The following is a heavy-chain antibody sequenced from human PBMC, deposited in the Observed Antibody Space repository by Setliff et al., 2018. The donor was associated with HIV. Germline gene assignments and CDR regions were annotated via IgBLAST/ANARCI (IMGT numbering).Heavy chain of an antibody. CDR3: ARGLNYYGSGSYLPLGY. CDR2: IDHSGST. V-gene: IGHV4-34*01. Sequence: KTSETLSLTCAVYGGSFNDYYWTWIRQPPGKGLEWIGEIDHSGSTKYYASLKSRVTISIDTSKNQISLKLSSVTAADTAVYYCARGLNYYGSGSYLPLGYWGQGTLVTVSS. CDR1: GGSFNDYY. D-gene: IGHD3-10*01. J-gene: IGHJ4*02.